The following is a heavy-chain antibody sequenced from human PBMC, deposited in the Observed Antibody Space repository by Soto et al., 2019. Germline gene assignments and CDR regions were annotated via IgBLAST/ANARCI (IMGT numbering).Heavy chain of an antibody. CDR2: INPNSGGT. V-gene: IGHV1-2*04. Sequence: ASVKVSCKTSGYIFTDYYIHWVRQAPGQGLEWMGWINPNSGGTNYAQKFQDWVTMTRDTSINTAYMEVNRLRADDTAVYYCARPSGYYPYYFDDWGQGTQVTVSS. J-gene: IGHJ4*02. CDR1: GYIFTDYY. CDR3: ARPSGYYPYYFDD. D-gene: IGHD3-22*01.